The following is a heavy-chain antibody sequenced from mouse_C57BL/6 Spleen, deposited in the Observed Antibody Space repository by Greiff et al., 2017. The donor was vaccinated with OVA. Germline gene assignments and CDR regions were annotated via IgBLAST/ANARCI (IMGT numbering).Heavy chain of an antibody. CDR1: GFSLTSYG. V-gene: IGHV2-5*01. Sequence: QVQLKESGPGLVQPSQSLSITCTVSGFSLTSYGVHWVRQSPGKGLEWLGVIWRGGSTDYNAAFMSRLSITKDNSKSQVFFKMNSLQADAPAIYSCAKMGYDYDLDYWGQGTTLTVSS. D-gene: IGHD2-4*01. CDR2: IWRGGST. J-gene: IGHJ2*01. CDR3: AKMGYDYDLDY.